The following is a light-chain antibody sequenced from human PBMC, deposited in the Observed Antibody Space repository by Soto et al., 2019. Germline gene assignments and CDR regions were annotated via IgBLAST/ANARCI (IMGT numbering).Light chain of an antibody. Sequence: EXVLTQSPGTLSLFPGERATLSCRASQSISSSYLAWYQQKPGQAPRLLIHGASNRATGIPDRFSGAGSGTDFTLTISRLEPEDFAVYYCHQYGSAPAWTFGQGTKVEIK. CDR1: QSISSSY. V-gene: IGKV3-20*01. J-gene: IGKJ1*01. CDR3: HQYGSAPAWT. CDR2: GAS.